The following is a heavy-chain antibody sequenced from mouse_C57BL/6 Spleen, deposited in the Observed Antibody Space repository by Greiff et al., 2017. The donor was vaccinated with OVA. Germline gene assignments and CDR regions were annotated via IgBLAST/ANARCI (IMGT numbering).Heavy chain of an antibody. CDR1: GFTFSSYA. V-gene: IGHV5-6*01. CDR2: ISSGGSYT. Sequence: EVQLVESGGDLVKPGGSVKLSCAASGFTFSSYALSWFRQTPDKRLEWVATISSGGSYTYYPDSVKGRFTISRDNAKNTLYLQMSSLKSEDTAMYYCARREDYYGSSYIDYWGQGTSLTVSS. CDR3: ARREDYYGSSYIDY. J-gene: IGHJ2*02. D-gene: IGHD1-1*01.